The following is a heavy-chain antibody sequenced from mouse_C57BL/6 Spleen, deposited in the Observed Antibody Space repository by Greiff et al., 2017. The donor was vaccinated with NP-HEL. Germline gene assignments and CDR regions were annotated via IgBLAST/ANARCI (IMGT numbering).Heavy chain of an antibody. J-gene: IGHJ4*01. CDR1: GYTFTSYW. Sequence: QVQLKQPGAELVMPGASVKLSCKASGYTFTSYWMHWVKQRPGQGLEWIGEIDPSDSYTNYNQKFKGKSTLTVDKSSSTAYMQLSSLTSEDSAVYYCARVPYYGSSLYAMDYWGQGTSVTVSS. D-gene: IGHD1-1*01. CDR2: IDPSDSYT. V-gene: IGHV1-69*01. CDR3: ARVPYYGSSLYAMDY.